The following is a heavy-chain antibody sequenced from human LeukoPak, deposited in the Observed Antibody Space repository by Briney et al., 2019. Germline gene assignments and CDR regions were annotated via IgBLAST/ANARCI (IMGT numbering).Heavy chain of an antibody. V-gene: IGHV4-59*12. Sequence: SETLSLTCTVSGGSISNYYWSWIRQPPGKGLEWVGYIYYSGSTNYNPSLKSRVTISLDTSKNQFSLKLSSVTAADTAVYYCARDPHGDYGDYWGQGTLVTVSS. CDR3: ARDPHGDYGDY. J-gene: IGHJ4*02. CDR1: GGSISNYY. CDR2: IYYSGST. D-gene: IGHD4-17*01.